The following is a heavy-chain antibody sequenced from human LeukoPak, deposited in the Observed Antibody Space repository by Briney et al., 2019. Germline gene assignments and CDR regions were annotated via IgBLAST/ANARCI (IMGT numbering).Heavy chain of an antibody. CDR2: FIPIFGTA. CDR1: GHSFNKYA. D-gene: IGHD3-10*01. J-gene: IGHJ4*02. V-gene: IGHV1-69*06. CDR3: TRGGFGELYHFDY. Sequence: SVTVSCTASGHSFNKYAITWVRQAPGQGLEWMGEFIPIFGTAKYAKKFQGRVTITADKSTSTAYMDLNSLRSEDTAVYYCTRGGFGELYHFDYWGQGTLVTVSS.